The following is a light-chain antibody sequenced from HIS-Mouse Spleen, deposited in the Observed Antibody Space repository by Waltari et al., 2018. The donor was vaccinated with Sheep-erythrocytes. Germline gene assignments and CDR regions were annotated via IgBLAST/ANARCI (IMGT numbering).Light chain of an antibody. CDR3: CSYAGSYNHV. J-gene: IGLJ1*01. Sequence: QSALTQPTSVSGSPGQSITISCTGTSSDVGGYNSVSCYQQPPGKAPKLMIYDVSKRPSGVPDRFSGSKSGNTASLTISGLQAEDEADYYCCSYAGSYNHVFATGTKVTVL. V-gene: IGLV2-11*01. CDR2: DVS. CDR1: SSDVGGYNS.